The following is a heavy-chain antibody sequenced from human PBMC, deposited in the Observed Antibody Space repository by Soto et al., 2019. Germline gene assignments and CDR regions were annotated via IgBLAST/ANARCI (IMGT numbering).Heavy chain of an antibody. CDR3: TRVSVRFLEWSSVGY. V-gene: IGHV3-49*03. CDR2: IRSKAYGGTT. D-gene: IGHD3-3*01. CDR1: GFTFGDYA. Sequence: PGGSLRLACTASGFTFGDYAMSWFRQAPGKGLEWVGFIRSKAYGGTTEYAASVKGRFTISRDDSKSIAYLQMNSLKTEDTAVYYCTRVSVRFLEWSSVGYWGQGTLVTVSS. J-gene: IGHJ4*02.